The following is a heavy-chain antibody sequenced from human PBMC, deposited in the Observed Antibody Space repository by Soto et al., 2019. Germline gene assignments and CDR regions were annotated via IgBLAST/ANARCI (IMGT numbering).Heavy chain of an antibody. CDR1: GFTFSSYE. Sequence: PGGSLRLSCAASGFTFSSYEMNWVRQAPGKGLEWVSYISSSGSTIYYADSVKGRFTISRDNAKNSLYLQMNSLRAEDTAVYYCARGAGRKWLAFDIWGQGTMVTVSS. J-gene: IGHJ3*02. CDR2: ISSSGSTI. V-gene: IGHV3-48*03. D-gene: IGHD3-22*01. CDR3: ARGAGRKWLAFDI.